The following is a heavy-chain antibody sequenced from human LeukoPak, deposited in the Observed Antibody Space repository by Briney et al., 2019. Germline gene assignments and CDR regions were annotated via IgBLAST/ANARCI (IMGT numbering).Heavy chain of an antibody. CDR1: GYTFTGYY. Sequence: ASVKVSCNASGYTFTGYYMHWVRQAPGQGLEWMGWINPNSGGTNYAQKFQGRVTMTRDTSISTAYMELSRLRSDDTAVYYCARDRMDYYDSSGSVDYWGQGTLVTVSS. V-gene: IGHV1-2*02. CDR2: INPNSGGT. CDR3: ARDRMDYYDSSGSVDY. D-gene: IGHD3-22*01. J-gene: IGHJ4*02.